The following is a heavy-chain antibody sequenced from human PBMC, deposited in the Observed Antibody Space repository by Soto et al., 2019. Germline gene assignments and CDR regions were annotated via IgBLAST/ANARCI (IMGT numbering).Heavy chain of an antibody. V-gene: IGHV3-74*01. CDR1: VFTFSSYW. CDR3: ARDDCSGGSCYSEAPDY. Sequence: QPGGSLRLSCAASVFTFSSYWMHWVRQAPGKGLVWVSRINSDGSSTSYADSVKGRFTISRDNAKNTLYLQMNSLRAEDTAVYYCARDDCSGGSCYSEAPDYWGQGTLVTVSS. D-gene: IGHD2-15*01. J-gene: IGHJ4*02. CDR2: INSDGSST.